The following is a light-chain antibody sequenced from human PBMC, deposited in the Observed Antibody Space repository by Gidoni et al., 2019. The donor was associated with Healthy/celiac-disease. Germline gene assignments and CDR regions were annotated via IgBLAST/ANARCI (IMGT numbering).Light chain of an antibody. CDR2: DAS. CDR3: QQRSNGLT. V-gene: IGKV3-11*01. Sequence: EIVLTQSPATLSLSPGERATRSCRASQSVSSYLAWYQQKPGQAPRLLIYDASNRATGIPARFSGSGSGTDFTLTISSLEPEDFAVYYCQQRSNGLTFGGGTKVEIK. J-gene: IGKJ4*01. CDR1: QSVSSY.